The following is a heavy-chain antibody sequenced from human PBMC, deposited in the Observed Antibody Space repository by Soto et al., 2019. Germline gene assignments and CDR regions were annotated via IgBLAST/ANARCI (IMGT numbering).Heavy chain of an antibody. CDR1: GFTFSSYG. CDR2: ISYDGSNK. Sequence: QVQLVESGGGVVQPGRSLRLSCAASGFTFSSYGMHWVRQAPGKGLEWVAVISYDGSNKYYADSVKGRFTISRDNSKNTLYLQMNSLRDEDTAVYYCAKDGGYCSSTSCYSHYYYGMDVWGQGTTVTVSS. CDR3: AKDGGYCSSTSCYSHYYYGMDV. J-gene: IGHJ6*02. D-gene: IGHD2-2*01. V-gene: IGHV3-30*18.